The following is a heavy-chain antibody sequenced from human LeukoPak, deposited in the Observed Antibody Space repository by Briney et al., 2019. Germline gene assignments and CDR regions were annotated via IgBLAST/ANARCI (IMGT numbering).Heavy chain of an antibody. V-gene: IGHV4-39*01. J-gene: IGHJ6*03. CDR1: GGSISTSSYF. CDR3: ARVGHSGYDPYYYYYMDV. Sequence: KTSETLSLTCTVSGGSISTSSYFWGWIRQPPERGLEWIGTIYYSGSTYYNPSLKSRVTISVDTSKNQFSLKLNSVTAADTAVYYCARVGHSGYDPYYYYYMDVWGKGTTVTVSS. D-gene: IGHD5-12*01. CDR2: IYYSGST.